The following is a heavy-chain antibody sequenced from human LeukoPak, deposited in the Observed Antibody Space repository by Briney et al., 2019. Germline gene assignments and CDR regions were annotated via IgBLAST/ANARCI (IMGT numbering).Heavy chain of an antibody. Sequence: ASVKVSCKASGYTFTSYGINWVRQAPGQGLEWMGWISAYNGNTHYAQMLQGRVTMTTDTSTSTAYMELSSLRSEDTAVYYCARASGRLSEYAFDIWGQGTMVTVSS. CDR3: ARASGRLSEYAFDI. CDR2: ISAYNGNT. J-gene: IGHJ3*02. CDR1: GYTFTSYG. D-gene: IGHD3-16*02. V-gene: IGHV1-18*01.